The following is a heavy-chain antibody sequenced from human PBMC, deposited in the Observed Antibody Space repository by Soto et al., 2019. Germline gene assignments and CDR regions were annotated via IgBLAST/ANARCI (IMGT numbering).Heavy chain of an antibody. D-gene: IGHD6-19*01. V-gene: IGHV3-30*04. CDR1: GFPFSSYA. J-gene: IGHJ4*02. CDR3: ARDLESVSANAH. Sequence: QVQLLESGGGVVQPGRSLRLSCAASGFPFSSYAMHWVRQAPGKGLEWVAVISYDGSHENYADSVKGRFTISRDNSINTLYLQMNSLSAEDTAMYYCARDLESVSANAHWGQGTLVTVSS. CDR2: ISYDGSHE.